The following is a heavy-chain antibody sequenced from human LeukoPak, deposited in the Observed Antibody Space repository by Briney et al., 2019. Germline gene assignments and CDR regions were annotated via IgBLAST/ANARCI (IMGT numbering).Heavy chain of an antibody. J-gene: IGHJ4*02. CDR1: GGTFSSYA. CDR3: ARETPTAASLDY. D-gene: IGHD2-2*01. Sequence: ASLEVSCKASGGTFSSYAISWVRQAPGQGLEWMGRINPNSGGTNYAQKFQGRVTMTRDTSISTAYMELSRLRSDDTAVYYCARETPTAASLDYWGQGTLVTVSS. CDR2: INPNSGGT. V-gene: IGHV1-2*06.